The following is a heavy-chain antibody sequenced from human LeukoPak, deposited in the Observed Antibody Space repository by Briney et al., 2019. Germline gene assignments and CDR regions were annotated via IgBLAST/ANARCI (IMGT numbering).Heavy chain of an antibody. J-gene: IGHJ4*02. CDR3: TDRLAY. CDR2: IKSKTSGGAT. CDR1: GFTFSNSW. Sequence: KTGGSLRLSCAASGFTFSNSWMSWVRQAPGKGLEWVGRIKSKTSGGATDYAAPVKGRFTISRDDSKNTLYLQMNSLSTEDTAVYYCTDRLAYWGQGALVTVSS. V-gene: IGHV3-15*01.